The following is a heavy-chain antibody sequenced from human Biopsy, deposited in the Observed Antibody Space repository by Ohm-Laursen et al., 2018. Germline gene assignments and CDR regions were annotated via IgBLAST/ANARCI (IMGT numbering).Heavy chain of an antibody. CDR1: GFTFSSYA. CDR3: ARDRGGARYGMDV. CDR2: IRRNSAII. V-gene: IGHV3-9*01. D-gene: IGHD1-26*01. J-gene: IGHJ6*02. Sequence: SLRLSCTASGFTFSSYAMHWVRQPPGKGLEWVSGIRRNSAIIDYADSVRGRFTISRDNARRSLFLQMNNLKSEDTAFYYCARDRGGARYGMDVWGRGTTVTVSS.